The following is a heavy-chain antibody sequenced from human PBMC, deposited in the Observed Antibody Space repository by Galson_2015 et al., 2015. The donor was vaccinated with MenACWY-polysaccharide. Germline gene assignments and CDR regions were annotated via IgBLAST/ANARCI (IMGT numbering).Heavy chain of an antibody. CDR1: GYSFTSYW. CDR2: IYPGDSDT. J-gene: IGHJ2*01. Sequence: QSGAEVKKPGESLKISCKGSGYSFTSYWIGWVRQMPGKGLEWMGIIYPGDSDTRYSPSFQGQVTISADKSISTAYLQWSSLKASDTAMYYCARIGYCTNGVCYRDWYFDLWGRGTLVTVSS. V-gene: IGHV5-51*03. D-gene: IGHD2-8*01. CDR3: ARIGYCTNGVCYRDWYFDL.